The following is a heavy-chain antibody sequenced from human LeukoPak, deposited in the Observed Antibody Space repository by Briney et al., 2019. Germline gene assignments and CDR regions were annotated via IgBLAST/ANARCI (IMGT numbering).Heavy chain of an antibody. CDR1: GFTFSSYG. D-gene: IGHD3-22*01. Sequence: GGSLRLSCAASGFTFSSYGMHWVRQAPRKGLERVAVISYDGSNKYYADSVKGRFTIYKDNSKNTLYLQMNSLRAEDTAVYYCAKDLNYCDSSGYYYFDYWGGGTVVSV. CDR2: ISYDGSNK. CDR3: AKDLNYCDSSGYYYFDY. J-gene: IGHJ4*02. V-gene: IGHV3-30*18.